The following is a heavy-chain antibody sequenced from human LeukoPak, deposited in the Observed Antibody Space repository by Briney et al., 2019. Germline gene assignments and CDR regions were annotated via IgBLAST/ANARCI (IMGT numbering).Heavy chain of an antibody. V-gene: IGHV4-59*08. D-gene: IGHD6-19*01. J-gene: IGHJ4*02. CDR3: ARHYSGWSSFDF. CDR2: IYYSGST. Sequence: SETLSLTCTVSGGSISSYYWSWIRQPPGKGLEWIGYIYYSGSTNYNPSLKSRVTISVDTSNNQFSLKLSSVTAADTAVYYCARHYSGWSSFDFWGQETLVTVSS. CDR1: GGSISSYY.